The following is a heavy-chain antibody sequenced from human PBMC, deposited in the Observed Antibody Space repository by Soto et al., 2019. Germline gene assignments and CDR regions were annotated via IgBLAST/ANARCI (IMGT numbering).Heavy chain of an antibody. J-gene: IGHJ4*02. V-gene: IGHV3-53*01. CDR3: ARGGTAAQNFDY. CDR2: IYICCST. Sequence: GGSLSLSCAASGFTVSSNYICWVRQPPRQGLEWESVIYICCSTYSADSVKRRYTISIDNSKNTLYLPMNSLRAAATAVYYCARGGTAAQNFDYWGQGTLVTVSS. CDR1: GFTVSSNY. D-gene: IGHD6-6*01.